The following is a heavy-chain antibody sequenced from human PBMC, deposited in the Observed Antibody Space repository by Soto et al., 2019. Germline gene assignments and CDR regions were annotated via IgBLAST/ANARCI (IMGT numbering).Heavy chain of an antibody. CDR2: IDPRSGAS. V-gene: IGHV1-2*02. D-gene: IGHD1-7*01. J-gene: IGHJ6*02. CDR1: GYPFTDLY. CDR3: ARRQITGTIYYYYGMDV. Sequence: ASVKVSCKPSGYPFTDLYIHWVRQAPGLGLEWMGWIDPRSGASRKTQRFQGRVTMTRDTSISTAYMELSRLRSDDTAVYYCARRQITGTIYYYYGMDVWGQGTTVTVSS.